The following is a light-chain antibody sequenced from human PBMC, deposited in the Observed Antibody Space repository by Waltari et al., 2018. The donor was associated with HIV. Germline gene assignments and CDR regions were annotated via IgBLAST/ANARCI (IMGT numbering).Light chain of an antibody. V-gene: IGLV2-14*01. Sequence: HSALTQPASVSGSPGQSITISCTGPTSDISDFNFVSLYQQSPGRAPKLIIFGVYSLLSGLSDRFAGSKAGVTASLTIAALRAEDEADYFCSSYSARGFVVFGGGTKVTVL. CDR2: GVY. J-gene: IGLJ3*02. CDR3: SSYSARGFVV. CDR1: TSDISDFNF.